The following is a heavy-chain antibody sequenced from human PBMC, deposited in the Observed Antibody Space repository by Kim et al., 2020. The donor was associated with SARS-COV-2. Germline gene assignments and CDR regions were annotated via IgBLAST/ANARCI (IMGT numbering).Heavy chain of an antibody. D-gene: IGHD2-2*01. J-gene: IGHJ5*02. CDR1: GGSISSGGYY. CDR2: IYHSGST. CDR3: ARVICSSTSCYVHWFDP. V-gene: IGHV4-31*03. Sequence: SETLSLTCTVSGGSISSGGYYWSWIRQHPGKGLEWIGYIYHSGSTYYNPSLKSRVTISVDTSKNQFSLKLSSVTAADTAVYYCARVICSSTSCYVHWFDPWGQGTLVTVSS.